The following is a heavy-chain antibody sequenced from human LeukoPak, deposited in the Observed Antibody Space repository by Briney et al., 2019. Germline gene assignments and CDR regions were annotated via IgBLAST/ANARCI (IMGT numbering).Heavy chain of an antibody. CDR2: ISYDGSNK. V-gene: IGHV3-30-3*01. CDR3: ARDGDDDILTGYYNDAFDI. D-gene: IGHD3-9*01. CDR1: GFTFSSYA. J-gene: IGHJ3*02. Sequence: PGGPLRLSCAASGFTFSSYAMHWVRQAPGKGLEWVAVISYDGSNKYYADSVKGRFTISRDNSKNTLYLQMNSLRAEDTAVYYCARDGDDDILTGYYNDAFDIWGQGTMVTVSS.